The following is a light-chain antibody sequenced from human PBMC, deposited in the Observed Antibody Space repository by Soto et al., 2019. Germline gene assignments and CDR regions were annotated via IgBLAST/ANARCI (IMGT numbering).Light chain of an antibody. CDR3: CSFAGSVAYVA. J-gene: IGLJ2*01. CDR2: EVT. V-gene: IGLV2-23*02. CDR1: SSDVGRSNL. Sequence: QSVLTQVASVSASPGQSITITCNGTSSDVGRSNLVSWYQQYPGKAPKLLIYEVTKRPSGISDRFSGSKSGNTASLTISGLQAEDEGDYYCCSFAGSVAYVAFGGGTKLTVL.